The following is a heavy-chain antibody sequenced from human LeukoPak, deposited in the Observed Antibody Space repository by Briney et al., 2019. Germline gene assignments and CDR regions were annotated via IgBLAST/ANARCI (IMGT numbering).Heavy chain of an antibody. CDR3: ASTVVAGKDPFDY. D-gene: IGHD6-19*01. CDR1: GFTFSDYY. V-gene: IGHV3-11*01. Sequence: PGESLRLSCAASGFTFSDYYMSWIRQAPGKGLEWVSYISSSGSTIYYADSVKGRFTISRDNAKNSLYLQMNSLRAEDTAVYYCASTVVAGKDPFDYWGQGTLVTVSS. CDR2: ISSSGSTI. J-gene: IGHJ4*02.